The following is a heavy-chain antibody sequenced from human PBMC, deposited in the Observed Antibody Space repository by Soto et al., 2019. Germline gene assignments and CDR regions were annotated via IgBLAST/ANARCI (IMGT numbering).Heavy chain of an antibody. D-gene: IGHD3-3*01. V-gene: IGHV4-39*01. CDR1: GGSISSSSYY. CDR2: IYYSGST. J-gene: IGHJ6*03. Sequence: SETLSLTCTVSGGSISSSSYYWGWIRQPPGKGLEWIGSIYYSGSTYYNPSLKSRVTISVDTSKNQFSLKLSSVTAADTAVYYCARHGGDITIFGVVISKHHYYYYMDVWGKGTTVTVSS. CDR3: ARHGGDITIFGVVISKHHYYYYMDV.